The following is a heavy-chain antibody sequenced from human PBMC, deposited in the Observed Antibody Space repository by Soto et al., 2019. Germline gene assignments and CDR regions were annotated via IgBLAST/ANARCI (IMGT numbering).Heavy chain of an antibody. V-gene: IGHV3-53*01. CDR1: GFTVSSNY. D-gene: IGHD5-12*01. CDR3: ARNYDGTAGGAFDI. CDR2: IYSGGST. Sequence: PGVSLRFSCAAAGFTVSSNYMSRVRPAPGKGLEWVSVIYSGGSTYYADSVKGRFTISRDNSKNTLYLQMNSLRAEDTAVYYRARNYDGTAGGAFDIWGQGTMVPVSS. J-gene: IGHJ3*02.